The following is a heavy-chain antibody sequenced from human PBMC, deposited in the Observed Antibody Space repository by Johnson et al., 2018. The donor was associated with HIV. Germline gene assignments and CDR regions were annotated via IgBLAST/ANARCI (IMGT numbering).Heavy chain of an antibody. CDR3: AREFLYGDYQDAFDI. Sequence: QVQLVESGGGVVQPGRSLRLSCAASGFTFSSYAMHWVRQAPGKGLEWVAVISYDADSVRGRFIISRDNSKNTLYLQMNSLRAEDTAVYYCAREFLYGDYQDAFDIWGQGTMVTVSS. V-gene: IGHV3-30*04. CDR1: GFTFSSYA. D-gene: IGHD4-17*01. CDR2: ISYD. J-gene: IGHJ3*02.